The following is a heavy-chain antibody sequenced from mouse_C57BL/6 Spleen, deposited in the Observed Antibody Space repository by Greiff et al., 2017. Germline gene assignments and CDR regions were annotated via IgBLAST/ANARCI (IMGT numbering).Heavy chain of an antibody. CDR3: ARPWFYYGSSNYAMDY. Sequence: EVHLVESGGGLVKPGGSLKLSCAASGFTFSDYGMHWVRQAPEKGLEWVAYISSGSSTIYYADTVKGRFTISRDNAKNTLFLQMTSLRSEDTAMYYCARPWFYYGSSNYAMDYWGQGTSVTVSS. D-gene: IGHD1-1*01. J-gene: IGHJ4*01. CDR2: ISSGSSTI. V-gene: IGHV5-17*01. CDR1: GFTFSDYG.